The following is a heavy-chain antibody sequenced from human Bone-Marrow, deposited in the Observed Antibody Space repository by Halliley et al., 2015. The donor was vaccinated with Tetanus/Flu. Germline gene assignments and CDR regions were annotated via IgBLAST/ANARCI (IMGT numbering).Heavy chain of an antibody. CDR1: GASISSTPYY. CDR2: VYQSGST. J-gene: IGHJ4*02. Sequence: TLSLTCIVSGASISSTPYYWGWIRQPPGKGLEWIGSVYQSGSTNYNPSLKSRLIISVDNSKNQFSVRLSSVTAADTAVYYCARSSYDSSGSSLNYFDYWGRGTLVTVSS. D-gene: IGHD3-22*01. V-gene: IGHV4-39*07. CDR3: ARSSYDSSGSSLNYFDY.